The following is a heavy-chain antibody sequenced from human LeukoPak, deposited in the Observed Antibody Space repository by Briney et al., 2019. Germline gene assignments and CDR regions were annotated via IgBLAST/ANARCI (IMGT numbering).Heavy chain of an antibody. CDR1: NGSFSGYY. CDR2: INHYGNT. CDR3: AMTSADYPDYFAS. V-gene: IGHV4-34*01. Sequence: SETLSLTCHVYNGSFSGYYWSWIRQPPGKGLEWIGEINHYGNTNYNSPLKSRITISIDTSKRQFSLNLNSVTAADTAVYYCAMTSADYPDYFASWGQGALVTVSS. J-gene: IGHJ4*02. D-gene: IGHD4/OR15-4a*01.